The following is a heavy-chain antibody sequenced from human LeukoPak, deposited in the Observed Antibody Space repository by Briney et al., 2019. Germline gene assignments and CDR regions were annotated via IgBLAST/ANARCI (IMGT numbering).Heavy chain of an antibody. V-gene: IGHV3-30*18. CDR1: GFTFSSYG. D-gene: IGHD4-17*01. CDR3: AKVYGDYGWDFGY. CDR2: ISYDGSNK. Sequence: HPGGSLRLSCAASGFTFSSYGMHWVRQAPGKGLEWVAVISYDGSNKYYADSVKGRFTISRDNSKNTLYLQMNSLRAEDTAVYYCAKVYGDYGWDFGYWGQGTLVTVSS. J-gene: IGHJ4*02.